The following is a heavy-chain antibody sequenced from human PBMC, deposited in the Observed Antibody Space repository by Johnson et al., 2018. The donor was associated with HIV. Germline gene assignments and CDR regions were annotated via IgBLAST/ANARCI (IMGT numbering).Heavy chain of an antibody. CDR2: ISGSGGST. CDR3: ARVVVSTAAGGVPLDI. V-gene: IGHV3-23*04. Sequence: VQLVESGGGLVKPGGSLRLSCAASGFTFSSYAMSWVRQAPGKGLAWVSAISGSGGSTYYADSVKGRFTISRDNSKNTLYLQMNSLRAEDTALYFCARVVVSTAAGGVPLDIWGPGTMVTVSA. CDR1: GFTFSSYA. J-gene: IGHJ3*02. D-gene: IGHD2-2*01.